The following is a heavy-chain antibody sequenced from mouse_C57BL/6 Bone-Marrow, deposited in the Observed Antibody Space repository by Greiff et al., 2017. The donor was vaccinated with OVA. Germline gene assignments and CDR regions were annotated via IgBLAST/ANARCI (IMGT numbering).Heavy chain of an antibody. CDR2: IHPNSGST. J-gene: IGHJ3*01. Sequence: QVQLQQPGAELVKPGASVKLSCKASGYTFTSYWMHWVKQRPGQGLEWIGMIHPNSGSTNYNEKFKSKATLTVDKSSSTAYMQLSSLTSEDSAVYYCARSTMVTTPPAYWGQGTLVTVSA. CDR3: ARSTMVTTPPAY. V-gene: IGHV1-64*01. CDR1: GYTFTSYW. D-gene: IGHD2-2*01.